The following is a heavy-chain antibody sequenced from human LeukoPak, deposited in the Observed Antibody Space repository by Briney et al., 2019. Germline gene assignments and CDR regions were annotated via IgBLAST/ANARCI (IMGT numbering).Heavy chain of an antibody. D-gene: IGHD2-2*01. J-gene: IGHJ5*02. CDR3: ARGEDIVVVPAAIHGGDWFDP. CDR2: INPNSGGT. Sequence: ASVKVSCKASGYTFTGYYMHWVRQAPGQGLEWMGWINPNSGGTNYAQKFQGRVTMTRDTSISTAYMELSRLRSDDTAVYYCARGEDIVVVPAAIHGGDWFDPWGQGTLVTVSS. CDR1: GYTFTGYY. V-gene: IGHV1-2*02.